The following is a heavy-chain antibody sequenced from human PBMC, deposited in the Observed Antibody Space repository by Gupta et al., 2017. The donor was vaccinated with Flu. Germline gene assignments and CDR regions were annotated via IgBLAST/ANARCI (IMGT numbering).Heavy chain of an antibody. V-gene: IGHV4-34*01. CDR1: GGSFSGYY. CDR2: INHSGST. J-gene: IGHJ6*02. Sequence: QVQLQQWGAGLLKPSETLSLTCAVYGGSFSGYYWSWIRQPPGKGLEWIGEINHSGSTNYNPSLKSRVTISVDTSKNQFSLKLSSVTAADTAVYYCARGDYYYGMDVWGQGTTVTGSS. CDR3: ARGDYYYGMDV.